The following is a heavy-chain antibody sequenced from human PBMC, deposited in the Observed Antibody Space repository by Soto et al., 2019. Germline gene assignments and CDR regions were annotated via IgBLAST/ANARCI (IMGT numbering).Heavy chain of an antibody. J-gene: IGHJ4*02. CDR3: GAQDYVAKGYHFET. Sequence: QLQLQESGPGLVKPSETLSLTYTAAGSSISTRSSYRDWIRQPPGKRLEWIGSIDNIGNTDYNPFLKRRVAISIDSSKTRFSLNLTSVTAADTAVYYCGAQDYVAKGYHFETWGQGTRVTVSS. V-gene: IGHV4-39*02. D-gene: IGHD4-17*01. CDR2: IDNIGNT. CDR1: GSSISTRSSY.